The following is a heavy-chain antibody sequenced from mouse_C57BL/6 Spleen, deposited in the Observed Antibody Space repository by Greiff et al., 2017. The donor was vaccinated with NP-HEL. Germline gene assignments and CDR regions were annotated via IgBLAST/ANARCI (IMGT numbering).Heavy chain of an antibody. CDR1: GYTFTSYW. J-gene: IGHJ4*01. CDR3: PSAYYSNFYAMDY. CDR2: IDPSDSYT. Sequence: QVQLQQPVAELVMPGASVKLSCKASGYTFTSYWMHWVKPRPGQGLEWIGEIDPSDSYTNYTQKFKGKSTLTVDKSSSTAYMQLSSLTAEYSAVYYCPSAYYSNFYAMDYWGQGTSVTGSS. D-gene: IGHD2-5*01. V-gene: IGHV1-69*01.